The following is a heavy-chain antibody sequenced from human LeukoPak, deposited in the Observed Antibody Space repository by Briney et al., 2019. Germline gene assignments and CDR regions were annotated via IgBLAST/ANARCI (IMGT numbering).Heavy chain of an antibody. D-gene: IGHD2-15*01. J-gene: IGHJ5*02. CDR2: IYYSGST. V-gene: IGHV4-30-4*01. CDR3: ARVLGDLPAATPFDP. CDR1: GGSISSGDYY. Sequence: SQTLSLTCTVSGGSISSGDYYWSWIRQPPGKGLEWIGYIYYSGSTYYNPSLKSRVTISVDTSKNQFSLKLSSVTAADTAVYYCARVLGDLPAATPFDPWGQGTLVTVSS.